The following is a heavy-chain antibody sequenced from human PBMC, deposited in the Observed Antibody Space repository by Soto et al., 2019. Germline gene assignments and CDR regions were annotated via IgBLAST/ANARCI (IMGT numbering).Heavy chain of an antibody. CDR2: IYHSGST. Sequence: QVQLQESGPGLVKPSGTLSLTCAVSGGSISSSNWWSWVRQPPGKGLEWIGEIYHSGSTNYNPSLQSRVTISVDESKNQFSLQLSSVIVADTVVYYCASNWGTVVTPDAFDIWGEGTMVTVSS. V-gene: IGHV4-4*02. D-gene: IGHD2-21*02. CDR3: ASNWGTVVTPDAFDI. J-gene: IGHJ3*02. CDR1: GGSISSSNW.